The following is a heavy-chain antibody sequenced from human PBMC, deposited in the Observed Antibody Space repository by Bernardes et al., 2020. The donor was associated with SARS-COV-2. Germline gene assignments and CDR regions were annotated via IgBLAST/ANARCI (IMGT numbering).Heavy chain of an antibody. Sequence: ASVKVSCKTSGYTFTSYDINWRRQDTGQGLEWMGWMNPDNDNRGFAQKFKGRVTMTRNISTNTAYMELSSLTSEDTAVYYCALYLGYARFDYWGQGTLVTVSS. CDR3: ALYLGYARFDY. CDR2: MNPDNDNR. J-gene: IGHJ4*02. D-gene: IGHD5-12*01. V-gene: IGHV1-8*01. CDR1: GYTFTSYD.